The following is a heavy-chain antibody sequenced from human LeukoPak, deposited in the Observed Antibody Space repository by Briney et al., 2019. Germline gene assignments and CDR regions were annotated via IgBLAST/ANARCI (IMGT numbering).Heavy chain of an antibody. CDR3: ARSGINDYMNY. D-gene: IGHD4-11*01. V-gene: IGHV4-38-2*02. J-gene: IGHJ4*02. CDR1: GYSISSGYY. CDR2: IYHSGST. Sequence: PSETLSLTCTVSGYSISSGYYWGWIRQPPGKGLEWIGSIYHSGSTYYNPSLKSRVTISVDTSKNQFSLKMTSVTAADTAFYFCARSGINDYMNYWGQGMPVTVSS.